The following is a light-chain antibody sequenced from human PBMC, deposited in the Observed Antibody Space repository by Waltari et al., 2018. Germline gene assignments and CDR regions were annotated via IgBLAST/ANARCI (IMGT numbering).Light chain of an antibody. CDR2: GAS. V-gene: IGKV3-15*01. J-gene: IGKJ2*01. Sequence: EIVMTQSPATLSVSPGERATLSCRASQSVSSNLAWYQQKPGQAPRLLIYGASTRATGIPARFSGSGSGTEFTLTISSLQSEDFAVYYCQQLYTYPYTFGQGTKLEIK. CDR3: QQLYTYPYT. CDR1: QSVSSN.